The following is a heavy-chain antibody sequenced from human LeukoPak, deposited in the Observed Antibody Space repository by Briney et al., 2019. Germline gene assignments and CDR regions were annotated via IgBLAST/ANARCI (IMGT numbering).Heavy chain of an antibody. D-gene: IGHD3-16*02. V-gene: IGHV4-4*07. CDR2: IYTSGST. CDR3: ARDYLREYVWGSYRLHGGWYFDL. CDR1: GGSLSRYY. Sequence: PSETLSLTSTVVGGSLSRYYWSWIRQLAGKGRGWIGRIYTSGSTNYNPSLKRRATLSEETSKNQSSLKLSSLTAADTAVYYCARDYLREYVWGSYRLHGGWYFDLWGRGTLVNVSS. J-gene: IGHJ2*01.